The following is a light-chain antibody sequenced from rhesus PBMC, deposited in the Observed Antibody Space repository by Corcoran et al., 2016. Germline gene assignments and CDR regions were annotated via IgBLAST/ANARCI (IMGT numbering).Light chain of an antibody. Sequence: DIHMTQSPSSLSASVGDTVTITCRASQGISTWLAWYQQKPGKAPKLLSYKASNLQSGVPSRFSGSGSGTDFTLTISSLHPEDFTTYYCQQYSSRPPTFGQGTKVEIK. J-gene: IGKJ1*01. CDR3: QQYSSRPPT. CDR1: QGISTW. CDR2: KAS. V-gene: IGKV1-22*01.